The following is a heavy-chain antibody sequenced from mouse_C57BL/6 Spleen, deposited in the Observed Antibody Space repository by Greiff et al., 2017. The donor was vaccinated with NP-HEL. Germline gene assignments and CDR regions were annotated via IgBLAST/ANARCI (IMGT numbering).Heavy chain of an antibody. V-gene: IGHV1-26*01. Sequence: EVQLQQSGPELVKPGASVKISCKASGYTFTDYYMNWVKQSHGKSLEWIGDINPNNGGTSYNQTFTGKATLTVDKSSSTAYMELRSLTSEDSAVYYCARRDLYYYGSSYDYYAMDYWGQGTSVTVSS. J-gene: IGHJ4*01. CDR3: ARRDLYYYGSSYDYYAMDY. D-gene: IGHD1-1*01. CDR2: INPNNGGT. CDR1: GYTFTDYY.